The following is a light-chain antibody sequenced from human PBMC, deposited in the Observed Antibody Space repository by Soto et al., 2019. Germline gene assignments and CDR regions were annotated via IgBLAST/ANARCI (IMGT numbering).Light chain of an antibody. CDR3: CSYAGSVV. CDR1: TAVGGYNS. CDR2: DVN. J-gene: IGLJ2*01. V-gene: IGLV2-11*01. Sequence: QSALTQPRSVSGSPGQSVTISCTGTTAVGGYNSVSWYQQHPGKAPKLMIYDVNRRPSGVPDRFSGSKSGNTASLTISGLQAEDEADYYCCSYAGSVVFGGGTKVTVL.